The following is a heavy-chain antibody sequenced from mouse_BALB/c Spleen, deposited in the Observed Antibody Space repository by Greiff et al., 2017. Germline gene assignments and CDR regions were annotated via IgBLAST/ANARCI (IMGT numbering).Heavy chain of an antibody. CDR3: ARGSSPLAY. Sequence: EVQRVESGAELVRPGALVKLSCKASGFNIKDYYMHWVKQRPEQGLEWIGWIDPENGNTIYDPKFQGKASITADTSSNTAYLQLSSLTSEDTAVYYCARGSSPLAYWGQGTTLTVSS. CDR2: IDPENGNT. J-gene: IGHJ2*01. D-gene: IGHD1-1*01. V-gene: IGHV14-1*02. CDR1: GFNIKDYY.